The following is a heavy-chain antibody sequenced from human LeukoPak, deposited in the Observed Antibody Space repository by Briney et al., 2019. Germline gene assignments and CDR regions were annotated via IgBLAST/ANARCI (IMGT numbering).Heavy chain of an antibody. V-gene: IGHV4-59*08. Sequence: SETLSLTCTVSGGSISSYYWSWIRQPPGKGLEWIGYIYYSGSTNYNPSLKSRVTISVDTSKNQFSLKLSSVTAADTAVYYCARYSGYDSTVDYWGQGTLVTVSS. D-gene: IGHD5-12*01. CDR3: ARYSGYDSTVDY. CDR2: IYYSGST. J-gene: IGHJ4*02. CDR1: GGSISSYY.